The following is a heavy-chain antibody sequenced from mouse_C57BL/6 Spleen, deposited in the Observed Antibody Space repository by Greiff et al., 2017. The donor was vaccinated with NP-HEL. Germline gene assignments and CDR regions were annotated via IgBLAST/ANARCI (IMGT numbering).Heavy chain of an antibody. D-gene: IGHD1-1*01. CDR2: IYPRSGNT. Sequence: QVQLQQSGAELARPGASVKLSCKASGYTFTSYGISWVKQRTGQGLEWIGEIYPRSGNTYYNEKFKGKATLTADKSSSTAYMELRSLTSEDSAVYFCAYYGSSSYWYFDVWGTGTTVTVSS. J-gene: IGHJ1*03. CDR1: GYTFTSYG. V-gene: IGHV1-81*01. CDR3: AYYGSSSYWYFDV.